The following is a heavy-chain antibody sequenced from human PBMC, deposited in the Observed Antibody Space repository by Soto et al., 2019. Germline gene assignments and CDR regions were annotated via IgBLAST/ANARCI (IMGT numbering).Heavy chain of an antibody. CDR2: VSFDGSNK. J-gene: IGHJ3*02. Sequence: HPGGSLRLSCAASGFTFSSYAIHWVRQAPGKGLEWVAVVSFDGSNKYYADSVKGRFTISRDNSKNTLDLQMNSLTAEDTAVYYCASDYCSSTSCPSGHGFDIWGQGTMVTVSS. CDR1: GFTFSSYA. D-gene: IGHD2-2*01. CDR3: ASDYCSSTSCPSGHGFDI. V-gene: IGHV3-30-3*01.